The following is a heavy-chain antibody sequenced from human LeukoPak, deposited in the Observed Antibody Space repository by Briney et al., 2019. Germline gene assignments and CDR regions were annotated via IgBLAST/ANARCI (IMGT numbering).Heavy chain of an antibody. CDR1: GFTFISYE. Sequence: PGGSLRLSFAASGFTFISYEMNWVRQAPGKGVEWVSFISSRVSTIYYADSGKGRFTIFRHNSKNTLYLQMNSLRAEDTAVCDVAKDSGGVGGAFDIWGQGTMVTVSS. CDR2: ISSRVSTI. V-gene: IGHV3-48*03. D-gene: IGHD3-10*01. J-gene: IGHJ3*02. CDR3: AKDSGGVGGAFDI.